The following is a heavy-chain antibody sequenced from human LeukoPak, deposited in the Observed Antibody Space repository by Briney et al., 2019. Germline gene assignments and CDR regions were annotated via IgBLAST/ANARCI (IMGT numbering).Heavy chain of an antibody. D-gene: IGHD6-19*01. Sequence: GGSLRLSCAASGFTCSTYAGNWVRQAPGKGLKWVSAISSSGSTTYYADSVKGRFSISRANSKNTLYLQMDSLRAEDTAVYYCAKDRNGWPTNFDSWGQGTLVTVSA. CDR1: GFTCSTYA. CDR3: AKDRNGWPTNFDS. CDR2: ISSSGSTT. J-gene: IGHJ4*02. V-gene: IGHV3-23*01.